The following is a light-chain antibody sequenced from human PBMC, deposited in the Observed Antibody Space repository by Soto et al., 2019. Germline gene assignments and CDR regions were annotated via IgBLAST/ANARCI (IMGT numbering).Light chain of an antibody. V-gene: IGKV1-5*01. Sequence: DLQLSQSPSILSASVGDRVTITCRASQSISNWLAWYQQKPGTAPKVLIYHASNLQSGVPSRFSGSGSGTEFTLTLSSLQPDDLATDYCQQYNSYSFGQGTKVDNK. CDR3: QQYNSYS. CDR1: QSISNW. J-gene: IGKJ1*01. CDR2: HAS.